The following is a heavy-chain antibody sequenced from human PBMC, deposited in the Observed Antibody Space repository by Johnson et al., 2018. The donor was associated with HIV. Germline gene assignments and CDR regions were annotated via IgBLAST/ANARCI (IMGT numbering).Heavy chain of an antibody. Sequence: QVQLVESGGGVVQPGRSLRLSCAASGFIFNDYPMYWVRQPPGKGLEWVAVISFDGSNKYYADSVKGRFTISRDNAKNSLYLQMNSLRAEDTALYYCAREMVGGVHAFDIWGQGTMVTVSS. CDR1: GFIFNDYP. CDR2: ISFDGSNK. CDR3: AREMVGGVHAFDI. D-gene: IGHD2-8*01. V-gene: IGHV3-30*04. J-gene: IGHJ3*02.